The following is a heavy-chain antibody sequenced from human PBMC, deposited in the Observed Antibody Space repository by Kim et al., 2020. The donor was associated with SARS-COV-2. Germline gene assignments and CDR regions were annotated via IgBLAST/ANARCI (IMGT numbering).Heavy chain of an antibody. CDR3: VRDGDSGAVDFDY. J-gene: IGHJ4*02. D-gene: IGHD2-21*01. CDR1: GFTFRNYN. V-gene: IGHV3-64*01. Sequence: GGSLRLSCVASGFTFRNYNMHWVRQAPGKGLEYVSSMKSDGSRTFYANSVKGRFTISRDNSKNTLYLQMGSLRAEDMAVYYCVRDGDSGAVDFDYWGQGTLVTVSS. CDR2: MKSDGSRT.